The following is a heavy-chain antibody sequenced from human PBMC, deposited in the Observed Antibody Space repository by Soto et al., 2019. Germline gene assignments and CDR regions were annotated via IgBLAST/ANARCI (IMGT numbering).Heavy chain of an antibody. CDR2: INSDGSST. CDR1: GFTFSSYW. V-gene: IGHV3-74*01. J-gene: IGHJ4*02. CDR3: VRTSLVVAAATREDY. D-gene: IGHD2-15*01. Sequence: EVQLVESGGGLVQPGGSLRLSCAASGFTFSSYWMHWVRQAPGKGLVWVSRINSDGSSTSYADSVHGRFTISSDNAKNTLYRQMNGLGAEDTAVYYCVRTSLVVAAATREDYWGQGTLVTVSS.